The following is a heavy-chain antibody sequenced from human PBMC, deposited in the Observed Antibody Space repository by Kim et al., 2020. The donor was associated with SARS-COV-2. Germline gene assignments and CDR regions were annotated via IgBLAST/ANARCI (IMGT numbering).Heavy chain of an antibody. D-gene: IGHD3-10*01. CDR1: GGSFSGYY. V-gene: IGHV4-34*01. CDR3: ARNRITSTMVRGVISYYFDY. Sequence: SETLSLTCAVYGGSFSGYYWSWIRQPPGKGLEWIGEINHSGSTNYNPSLKSRVTISVDTSKNQFSLKLSSVTAADTAVYYCARNRITSTMVRGVISYYFDYWGQGTLVTVSS. J-gene: IGHJ4*02. CDR2: INHSGST.